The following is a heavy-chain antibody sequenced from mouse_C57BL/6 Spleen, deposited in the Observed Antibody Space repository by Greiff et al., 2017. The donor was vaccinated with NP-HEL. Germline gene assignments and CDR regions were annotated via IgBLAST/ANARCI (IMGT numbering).Heavy chain of an antibody. CDR2: ISYDGSN. D-gene: IGHD1-1*01. CDR3: ERDEDYGHWYFDV. V-gene: IGHV3-6*01. CDR1: GYSITSGYY. J-gene: IGHJ1*03. Sequence: EVKLQESGPGLVKPSQSLSLTCSVSGYSITSGYYWNWIRQLPGNKLEWRGYISYDGSNNYNPSLKNRIPITRDTSKNQFVLKLNSVTTEDTATYYCERDEDYGHWYFDVWGTGTTLTVSS.